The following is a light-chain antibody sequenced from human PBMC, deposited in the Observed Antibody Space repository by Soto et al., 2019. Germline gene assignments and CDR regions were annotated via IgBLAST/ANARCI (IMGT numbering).Light chain of an antibody. V-gene: IGLV4-69*01. CDR3: QTWGSDIHLV. CDR1: SGHSSYT. J-gene: IGLJ2*01. CDR2: LNSDGSH. Sequence: QLVLTQSPSASASLGASVKLTCTLSSGHSSYTIAWHQQQPEKGPRYLMTLNSDGSHRKGDGIPARFSGSSSGAERYLTISSLQSEDEADYYCQTWGSDIHLVFGGGTKLTVL.